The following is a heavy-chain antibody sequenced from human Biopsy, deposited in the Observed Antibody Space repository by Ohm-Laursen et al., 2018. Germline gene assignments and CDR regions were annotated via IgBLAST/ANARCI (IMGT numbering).Heavy chain of an antibody. V-gene: IGHV3-30*18. CDR3: ANSIVPIYYDVTGEGAFDV. CDR2: TTYDGNKK. D-gene: IGHD3-16*01. J-gene: IGHJ3*01. CDR1: GFNFSIYG. Sequence: SLRLSCAASGFNFSIYGMHWVRQAPGKGLEWVAVTTYDGNKKYFADSVKGRFTISRDNSKSTLYLQMNSLRAEDTAVYYCANSIVPIYYDVTGEGAFDVWGQGTMVTVSS.